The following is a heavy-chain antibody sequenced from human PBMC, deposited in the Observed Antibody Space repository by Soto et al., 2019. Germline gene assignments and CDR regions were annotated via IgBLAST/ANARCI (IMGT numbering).Heavy chain of an antibody. CDR2: IYYSENT. V-gene: IGHV4-30-4*01. CDR1: GVSISSGDYY. D-gene: IGHD3-10*01. Sequence: SETLSLTCTVSGVSISSGDYYWSWIRQPPGKGLEWIGYIYYSENTYSNPSLKSRVAISGDTSKNQFSLKLRSVTAADTAIYYCARGNSFGSGIGYSDHWGQGAQVTVSS. J-gene: IGHJ4*02. CDR3: ARGNSFGSGIGYSDH.